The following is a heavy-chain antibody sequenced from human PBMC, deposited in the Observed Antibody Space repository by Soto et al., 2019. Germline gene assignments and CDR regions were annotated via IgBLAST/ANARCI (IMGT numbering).Heavy chain of an antibody. CDR1: GFTVSRNY. CDR3: ARERKDSSGWYDY. V-gene: IGHV3-66*01. J-gene: IGHJ4*02. D-gene: IGHD6-19*01. CDR2: IHSGGST. Sequence: EVQLVESGGGLVQPGGSLRLSCAASGFTVSRNYMSWVRQAPGKGLEWVSVIHSGGSTYYADSVKGRLTISRDNSKNTLYLQMNSLRAEDTAVYYCARERKDSSGWYDYWGQGTLVTVSS.